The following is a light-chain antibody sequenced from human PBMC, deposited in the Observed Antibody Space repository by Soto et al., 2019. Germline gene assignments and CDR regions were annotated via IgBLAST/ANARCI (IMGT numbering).Light chain of an antibody. CDR2: YDS. CDR3: QVWDSSSGVV. CDR1: NIGSKS. J-gene: IGLJ2*01. Sequence: SYELTQPPSVSVAPGKTARLTCGGNNIGSKSVHWYQRKPGQAPVLVIYYDSDRPSGIPERFSGSNSGNTATLTISRVEAGDEADYYCQVWDSSSGVVFGGGTKVTVL. V-gene: IGLV3-21*04.